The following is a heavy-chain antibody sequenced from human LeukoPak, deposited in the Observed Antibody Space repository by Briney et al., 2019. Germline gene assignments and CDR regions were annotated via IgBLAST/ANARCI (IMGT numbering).Heavy chain of an antibody. D-gene: IGHD6-13*01. CDR2: INPNSGGT. CDR3: ARGQDIAASAYNWFDP. J-gene: IGHJ5*02. CDR1: GYTFTGYY. V-gene: IGHV1-2*02. Sequence: ASVKVSCKASGYTFTGYYMHWVRQAPGQGLEWMGWINPNSGGTNYAQKFQGRVTMTRDTSISTSYMELSRLRSDDTAIYYCARGQDIAASAYNWFDPWGQGTLVTVSS.